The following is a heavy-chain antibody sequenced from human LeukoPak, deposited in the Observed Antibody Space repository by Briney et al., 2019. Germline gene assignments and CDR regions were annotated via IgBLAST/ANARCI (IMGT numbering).Heavy chain of an antibody. CDR2: IKEDGSAK. CDR3: ARGVGSPGDS. CDR1: GFTFRNYW. V-gene: IGHV3-7*02. J-gene: IGHJ4*02. Sequence: GGSLRLSCAASGFTFRNYWMIWVRQAPGKGLEWLGNIKEDGSAKRYADSVRGRFTISRDNAQTTLYLQMNSLRADDTAVYYCARGVGSPGDSWGQGTLVTVSS. D-gene: IGHD3-10*01.